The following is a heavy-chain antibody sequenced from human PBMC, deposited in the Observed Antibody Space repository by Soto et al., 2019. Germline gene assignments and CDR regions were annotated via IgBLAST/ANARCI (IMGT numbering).Heavy chain of an antibody. Sequence: GGSLRLSCAASGFTFSSHAMHWVRQAPGRGLEWVAGLPFDGTNDFYADSVKGRVTVSRDNSKNTLYLQMSGLGPEDTAVYFWARGHECFCLWHFDHWGLGTLVTVSS. V-gene: IGHV3-30-3*01. D-gene: IGHD3-16*01. CDR1: GFTFSSHA. CDR3: ARGHECFCLWHFDH. J-gene: IGHJ5*02. CDR2: LPFDGTND.